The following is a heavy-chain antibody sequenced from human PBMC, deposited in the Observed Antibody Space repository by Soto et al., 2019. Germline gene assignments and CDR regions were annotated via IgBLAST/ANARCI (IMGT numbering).Heavy chain of an antibody. Sequence: GGSLRLSWGGCGLSVSSNYLRCGRQAPGKGLDWVSVIYRGGSTYYADSVKGRVTISRDNSKNTLYLQMNSLRAEDTAVYYCARDLVAVAGTGYYYGMDVWGQGTTVTVYS. D-gene: IGHD6-19*01. V-gene: IGHV3-66*01. J-gene: IGHJ6*02. CDR3: ARDLVAVAGTGYYYGMDV. CDR1: GLSVSSNY. CDR2: IYRGGST.